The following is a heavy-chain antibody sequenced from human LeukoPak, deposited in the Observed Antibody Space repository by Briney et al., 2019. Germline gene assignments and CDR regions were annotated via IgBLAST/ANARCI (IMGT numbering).Heavy chain of an antibody. D-gene: IGHD6-19*01. Sequence: SETLSLTCNVSGDSFNRETYPWVCIRLPPGKGLVWIRSIFYNGDTSYNPSLGSRVTLSEDTSKKQFSLKLNAVTAADTAMYYCARRNGGGRGGWYRAYYFDFWGQGTLVTVSS. CDR1: GDSFNRETYP. CDR2: IFYNGDT. CDR3: ARRNGGGRGGWYRAYYFDF. J-gene: IGHJ4*02. V-gene: IGHV4-39*01.